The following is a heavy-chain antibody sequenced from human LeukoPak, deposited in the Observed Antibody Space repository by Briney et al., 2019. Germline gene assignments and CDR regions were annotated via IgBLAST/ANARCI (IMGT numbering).Heavy chain of an antibody. CDR1: GGSISSYY. CDR3: AGVSSGWYNEY. Sequence: SETLSLTCTVSGGSISSYYLSWIRQPAGKGLEWIGRIYIRGSTDYNPSLKSRITMSVDTSKNQFSLKLSSVTAADTAVYYCAGVSSGWYNEYWGQGTLVTVSS. CDR2: IYIRGST. J-gene: IGHJ4*02. V-gene: IGHV4-4*07. D-gene: IGHD6-19*01.